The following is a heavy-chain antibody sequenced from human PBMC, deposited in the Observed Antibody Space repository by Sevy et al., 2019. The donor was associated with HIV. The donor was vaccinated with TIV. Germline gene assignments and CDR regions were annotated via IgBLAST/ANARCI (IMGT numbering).Heavy chain of an antibody. CDR3: TKERGGSYIPYFYGMDV. J-gene: IGHJ6*02. Sequence: GGSLRLSCIASGFTFRNYGIHWVRQAPGKGLDWVAVIGYDGSDKYYADSVKGRFTISKENSKNPLFLQMNSLRVEDTAVYYGTKERGGSYIPYFYGMDVWGQGTAVTVSS. CDR1: GFTFRNYG. CDR2: IGYDGSDK. V-gene: IGHV3-30*18. D-gene: IGHD1-26*01.